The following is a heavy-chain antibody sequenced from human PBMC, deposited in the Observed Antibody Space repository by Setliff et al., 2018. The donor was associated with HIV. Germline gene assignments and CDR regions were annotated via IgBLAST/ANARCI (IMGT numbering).Heavy chain of an antibody. CDR2: IFHTGST. D-gene: IGHD2-2*01. CDR1: GYSVSSGYF. V-gene: IGHV4-38-2*02. CDR3: ARDRRRSYHFDY. Sequence: SETLSLTCAVSGYSVSSGYFWGWIRQPPGKGLEWIGSIFHTGSTYYNPSLKSRVTISVDTSKNQFSLRLTSVTAADTAVYYCARDRRRSYHFDYWGQGTLVTVSS. J-gene: IGHJ4*02.